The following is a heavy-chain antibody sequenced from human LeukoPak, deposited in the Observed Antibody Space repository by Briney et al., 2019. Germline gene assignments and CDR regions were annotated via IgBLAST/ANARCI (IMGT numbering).Heavy chain of an antibody. J-gene: IGHJ4*02. D-gene: IGHD3-16*01. CDR3: ARGRGGSRFDY. CDR2: IKQDGSEK. V-gene: IGHV3-7*01. Sequence: GGSLRLSCAGSGFTFSTYWMSWVRQAPGKGLEWVANIKQDGSEKYFVDSVKGRFTISRDNAKNSLFLQMNSLRAEDTAVYYCARGRGGSRFDYWGQGTLVTVSS. CDR1: GFTFSTYW.